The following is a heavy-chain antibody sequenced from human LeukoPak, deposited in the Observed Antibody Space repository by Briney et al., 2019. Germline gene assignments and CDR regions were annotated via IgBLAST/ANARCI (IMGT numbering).Heavy chain of an antibody. D-gene: IGHD3-10*01. CDR1: GGTFSSYT. J-gene: IGHJ6*03. V-gene: IGHV1-69*04. CDR2: IIPILGIA. CDR3: ARDSPITMVRGLYYYYMDV. Sequence: SVKVSCKASGGTFSSYTISWVRQAPGQGLEWMGRIIPILGIANYAQKFQGRVTITADKSTSTAYMELSSLRSEDTAVYYCARDSPITMVRGLYYYYMDVWGKGTTVTVSS.